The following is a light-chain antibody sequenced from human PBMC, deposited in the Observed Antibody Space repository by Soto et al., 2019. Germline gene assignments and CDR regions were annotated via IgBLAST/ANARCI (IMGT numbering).Light chain of an antibody. CDR1: SSNIGAGYD. CDR2: GNS. CDR3: QSYDSSLSGAV. J-gene: IGLJ7*01. Sequence: LLTQPPSVSGAPGQRVTISCTGSSSNIGAGYDVHWYQQLPGTAPKLLIYGNSNRPSGVPDRFSGSKSGTSASLAITGLQAEDEADYYCQSYDSSLSGAVFGGGTQLTVL. V-gene: IGLV1-40*01.